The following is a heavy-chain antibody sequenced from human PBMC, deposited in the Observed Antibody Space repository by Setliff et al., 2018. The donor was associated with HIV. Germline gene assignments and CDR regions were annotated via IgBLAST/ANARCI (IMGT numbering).Heavy chain of an antibody. Sequence: SETLSLTCTVSGDSISDYYWSWIRQSPGKGLEWIGNVFFSGVATYNPSLKSRVTVSIQTSRSQFSLTLRSVTAADTATYYCARDLASSYFDFWGQGALVTVS. CDR3: ARDLASSYFDF. D-gene: IGHD3-16*01. V-gene: IGHV4-59*01. CDR2: VFFSGVA. J-gene: IGHJ4*02. CDR1: GDSISDYY.